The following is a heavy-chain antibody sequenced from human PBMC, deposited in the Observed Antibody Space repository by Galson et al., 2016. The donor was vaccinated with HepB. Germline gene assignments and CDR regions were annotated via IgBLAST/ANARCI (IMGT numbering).Heavy chain of an antibody. CDR1: GGTFSRYA. CDR2: IIPIFGTA. V-gene: IGHV1-69*13. Sequence: SVKVSCKASGGTFSRYAISWVRQAPGQGLEWMGGIIPIFGTANYAQKFQGRVTITADESTSTAYMELSSLRSEDTAVYYCARGGKRVGVDGYNHRLENWYFDLWSRGTLVTVSS. CDR3: ARGGKRVGVDGYNHRLENWYFDL. J-gene: IGHJ2*01. D-gene: IGHD5-24*01.